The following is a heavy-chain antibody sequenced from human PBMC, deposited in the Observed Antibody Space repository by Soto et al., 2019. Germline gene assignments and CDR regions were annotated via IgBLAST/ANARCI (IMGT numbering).Heavy chain of an antibody. CDR3: ARQRLWGTSGYYYFEN. V-gene: IGHV5-51*01. J-gene: IGHJ4*02. D-gene: IGHD3-22*01. CDR1: GHIFSNYW. Sequence: GESLKISCKGSGHIFSNYWIGWVRQMPWKGLEWMGSIYPGDSGTRYSPSFQGQVTITVDKSINTAYLQWSRLKASDTAMYYCARQRLWGTSGYYYFENWGQGTMVTVSS. CDR2: IYPGDSGT.